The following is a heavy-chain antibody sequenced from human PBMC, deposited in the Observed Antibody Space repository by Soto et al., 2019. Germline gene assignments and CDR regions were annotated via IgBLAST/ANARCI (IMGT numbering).Heavy chain of an antibody. J-gene: IGHJ4*02. CDR2: IYHSGTT. CDR1: GYSISSCYY. D-gene: IGHD3-22*01. V-gene: IGHV4-38-2*01. CDR3: ASLLYDSRCYYYFDY. Sequence: GTLCLSCAVSGYSISSCYYCCCILQPPGKGLEWIGSIYHSGTTYDNPSLKGRVTISVDMSNNKFSLKLSSVTAADTAVYYCASLLYDSRCYYYFDYWGRGTLVTVSS.